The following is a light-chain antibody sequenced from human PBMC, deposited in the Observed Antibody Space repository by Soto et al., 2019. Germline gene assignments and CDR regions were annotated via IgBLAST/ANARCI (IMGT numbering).Light chain of an antibody. V-gene: IGLV2-14*01. CDR1: SSDVGGYNY. Sequence: QSALTQPASVSGSPGQSITISCTGTSSDVGGYNYVSWYQQHPGKAPKLMIYDVSNRPSGVSNRFSGSKSGNTASLTISGRQAEDEAVYYCSSYTSSSTLVCGGGTQLTVL. J-gene: IGLJ2*01. CDR2: DVS. CDR3: SSYTSSSTLV.